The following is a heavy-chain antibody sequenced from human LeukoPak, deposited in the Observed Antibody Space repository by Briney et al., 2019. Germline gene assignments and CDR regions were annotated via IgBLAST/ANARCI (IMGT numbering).Heavy chain of an antibody. CDR1: GGSISSGDYY. CDR2: IYYSGST. J-gene: IGHJ6*02. D-gene: IGHD3-10*01. Sequence: SETLSLTCTVSGGSISSGDYYWSWIRQPPGKGLEWIGYIYYSGSTYYNPSLKSRVTISVDTSKNQFSLKLSSVTAADTAVYYCARDGPPLWFGEFTYGMDVWGQGTTVTVSS. CDR3: ARDGPPLWFGEFTYGMDV. V-gene: IGHV4-30-4*01.